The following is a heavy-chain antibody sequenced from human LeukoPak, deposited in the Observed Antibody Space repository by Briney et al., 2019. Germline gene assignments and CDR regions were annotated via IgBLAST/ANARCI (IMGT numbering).Heavy chain of an antibody. D-gene: IGHD4-17*01. Sequence: SETLSLTCTVSGGSISPYYWSWIRQPPGKGLEWIGHIHYSGSTNYNPSLKSRVTISVDTSKNQFSLKLSSVTAADTAVYYCARDTYGSPWYFDLWGRGTLVTVSS. CDR1: GGSISPYY. J-gene: IGHJ2*01. CDR2: IHYSGST. V-gene: IGHV4-59*01. CDR3: ARDTYGSPWYFDL.